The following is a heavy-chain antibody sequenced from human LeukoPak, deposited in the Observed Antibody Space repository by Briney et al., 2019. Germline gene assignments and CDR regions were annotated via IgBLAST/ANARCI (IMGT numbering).Heavy chain of an antibody. V-gene: IGHV3-23*01. CDR1: GFTFSNYA. D-gene: IGHD3-16*02. J-gene: IGHJ3*02. Sequence: GGSLRLSCAASGFTFSNYAMSWVRQAPEKGLEWVSAISGSGGSTYYADSVKGRFTISRDNSKDTLYLQMNSLRAEDTAVYYCALNGREVPSGAFDIWGQGTMVTVSS. CDR3: ALNGREVPSGAFDI. CDR2: ISGSGGST.